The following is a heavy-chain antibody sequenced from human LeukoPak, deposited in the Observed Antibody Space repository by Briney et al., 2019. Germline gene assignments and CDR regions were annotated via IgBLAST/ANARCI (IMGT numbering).Heavy chain of an antibody. Sequence: GESLKISCAASGFTFSSYGMHWVRQAPGKGLEWVAVIWYDGSNKYYADSVKGRFTISRDNSKNTLYLQMNSLRDEDTVVYYCARELGIIWGQGTMVTVSS. V-gene: IGHV3-33*01. CDR1: GFTFSSYG. CDR3: ARELGII. J-gene: IGHJ3*02. CDR2: IWYDGSNK.